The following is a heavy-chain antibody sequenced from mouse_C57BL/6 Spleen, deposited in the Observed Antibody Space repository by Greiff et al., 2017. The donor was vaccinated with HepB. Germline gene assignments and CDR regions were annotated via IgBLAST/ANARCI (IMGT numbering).Heavy chain of an antibody. CDR1: GYTFTSYT. J-gene: IGHJ2*01. CDR2: INPSSGYT. D-gene: IGHD2-5*01. CDR3: ARGDSNYYFDY. V-gene: IGHV1-4*01. Sequence: QVQLKESGAELARPGASVKMSCKASGYTFTSYTMHWVKQRPGQGLEWIGYINPSSGYTKYNQKFKDKATLTADKSSSTAYMQLSSLTSEDSAVYYCARGDSNYYFDYWGQGTTLTVSS.